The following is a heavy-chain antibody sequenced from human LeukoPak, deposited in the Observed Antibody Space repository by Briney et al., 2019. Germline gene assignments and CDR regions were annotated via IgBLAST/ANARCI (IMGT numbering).Heavy chain of an antibody. CDR3: ARPRPRYCSSTSCSYFDY. D-gene: IGHD2-2*01. CDR1: GYSFTIYW. J-gene: IGHJ4*02. CDR2: IYPGDSDT. Sequence: GESLKISCKGSGYSFTIYWIGWVRRMPGKGLEWIDIIYPGDSDTRYRPSFQGQVTISADKSISTAYLQWSSLKASDTAMYYCARPRPRYCSSTSCSYFDYWGQGTLVTVSS. V-gene: IGHV5-51*01.